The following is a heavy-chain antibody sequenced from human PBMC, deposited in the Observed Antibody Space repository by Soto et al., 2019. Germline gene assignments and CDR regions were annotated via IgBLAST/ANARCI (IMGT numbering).Heavy chain of an antibody. CDR3: AKDYPRIQLWLSTTYYVDY. CDR1: GFTFSSYA. V-gene: IGHV3-23*01. Sequence: PGGSLRLSCAASGFTFSSYAMSGVRQAPGKGLEWVSAISGSGGSTYYADSVKGRFTISRDNSKNTLYLQMNSLRAEDTAVYYCAKDYPRIQLWLSTTYYVDYWGEGTLVTVA. CDR2: ISGSGGST. D-gene: IGHD5-18*01. J-gene: IGHJ4*02.